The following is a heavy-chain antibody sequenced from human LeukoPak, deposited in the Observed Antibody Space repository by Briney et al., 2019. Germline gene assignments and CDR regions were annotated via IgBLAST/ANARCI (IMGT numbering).Heavy chain of an antibody. CDR1: GFTFSSYA. D-gene: IGHD2-2*01. Sequence: GRSLRLSCAASGFTFSSYAMHWVRQAPGKGLEWVAVISYDGSNKYYADSVKGRFTISRDNSKNTLYLQMNSLRAEDTAVYYCARVGCSSTSCWNPFDYWGQGTLVTVSS. V-gene: IGHV3-30-3*01. J-gene: IGHJ4*02. CDR3: ARVGCSSTSCWNPFDY. CDR2: ISYDGSNK.